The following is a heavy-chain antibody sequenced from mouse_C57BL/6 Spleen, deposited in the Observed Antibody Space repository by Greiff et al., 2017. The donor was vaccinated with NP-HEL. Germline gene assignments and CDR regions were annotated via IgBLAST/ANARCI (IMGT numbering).Heavy chain of an antibody. J-gene: IGHJ3*01. CDR2: ISGGGGNT. D-gene: IGHD2-3*01. Sequence: DVKLVESGGGLVKPGGSLKLSCAASGFTFSSYTMSWVRQTPEKRLEWVATISGGGGNTYYPDSVKGRFTISRDNAKNTLYLQMSSLRSEDTALYYCARHDGYVSSFAYWGQGTLVTVSA. V-gene: IGHV5-9*01. CDR1: GFTFSSYT. CDR3: ARHDGYVSSFAY.